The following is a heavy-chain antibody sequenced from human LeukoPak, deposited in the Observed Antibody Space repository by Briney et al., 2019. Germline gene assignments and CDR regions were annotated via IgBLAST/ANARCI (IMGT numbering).Heavy chain of an antibody. D-gene: IGHD1-26*01. Sequence: PGGSLRLSCTGSGFTFSNYGIHWVRQAPGKGLEWVAVISYAGSNKYYAESVKGRFTISRDNSKNTVYLQMNSLRAEDTAVYCCAKELGDPDYWGQGTLVTVSS. CDR1: GFTFSNYG. J-gene: IGHJ4*02. CDR3: AKELGDPDY. V-gene: IGHV3-30*18. CDR2: ISYAGSNK.